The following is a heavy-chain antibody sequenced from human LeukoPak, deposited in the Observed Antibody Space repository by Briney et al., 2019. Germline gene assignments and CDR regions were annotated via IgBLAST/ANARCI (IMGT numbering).Heavy chain of an antibody. V-gene: IGHV3-13*01. CDR1: GFIFDNND. J-gene: IGHJ4*02. CDR3: VRQPDSARYGFDY. Sequence: PGGSLRLSCEVSGFIFDNNDMHWVRQSTGKGLEWVSAIGSAGYTYYAESVRGRFTITRDTAKQSLYLQMNSLRVEDTAVYHCVRQPDSARYGFDYWGRGTQVTVSS. CDR2: IGSAGYT. D-gene: IGHD1-14*01.